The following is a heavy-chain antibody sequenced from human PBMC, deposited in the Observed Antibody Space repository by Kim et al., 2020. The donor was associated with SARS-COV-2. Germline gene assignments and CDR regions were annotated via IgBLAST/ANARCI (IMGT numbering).Heavy chain of an antibody. Sequence: DSVKGRFTISRDNSKNTLYLQMNSLRAEDTAVYYCAKKYGLWFGEFYLDYWGQGTLVTVSS. J-gene: IGHJ4*02. V-gene: IGHV3-30*02. D-gene: IGHD3-10*01. CDR3: AKKYGLWFGEFYLDY.